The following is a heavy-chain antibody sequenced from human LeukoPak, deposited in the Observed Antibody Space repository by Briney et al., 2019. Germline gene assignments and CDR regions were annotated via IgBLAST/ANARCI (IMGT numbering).Heavy chain of an antibody. CDR1: AFTFSDHW. CDR2: ISHGGSEK. J-gene: IGHJ4*02. Sequence: QSGGSLRLSCTASAFTFSDHWMHWVRQAPGKGLEWVAIISHGGSEKSYVDSVKGRFTISRDNAKNSLYLQMNSLRAEDTAVYYCARDHWRRLDYWGQGTLVTVSS. V-gene: IGHV3-7*03. CDR3: ARDHWRRLDY. D-gene: IGHD3-3*01.